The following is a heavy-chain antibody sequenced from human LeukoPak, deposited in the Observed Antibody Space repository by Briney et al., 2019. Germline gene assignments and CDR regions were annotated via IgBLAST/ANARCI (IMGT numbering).Heavy chain of an antibody. CDR3: ARASDIASSHDY. CDR2: ISAYNGNT. V-gene: IGHV1-18*01. Sequence: ASVKVPCKASGYTFTSYGISWVRQAPGQGLEWMGWISAYNGNTNYAQKLQGRVTMTTDTSTSTAYMELRSLRSDDTAVYYCARASDIASSHDYWGQGTLVTVSS. CDR1: GYTFTSYG. D-gene: IGHD5/OR15-5a*01. J-gene: IGHJ4*02.